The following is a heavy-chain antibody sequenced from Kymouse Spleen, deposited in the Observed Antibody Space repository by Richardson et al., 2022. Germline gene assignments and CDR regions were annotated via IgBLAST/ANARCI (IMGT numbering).Heavy chain of an antibody. CDR2: INHSGST. V-gene: IGHV4-34*01. D-gene: IGHD3-10*01. Sequence: QVQLQQWGAGLLKPSETLSLTCAVYGGSFSGYYWSWIRQPPGKGLEWIGEINHSGSTNYNPSLKSRVTISVDTSKNQFSLKLSSVTAADTAVYYCAISLTMVRGVLDYWGQGTLVTVSS. J-gene: IGHJ4*02. CDR3: AISLTMVRGVLDY. CDR1: GGSFSGYY.